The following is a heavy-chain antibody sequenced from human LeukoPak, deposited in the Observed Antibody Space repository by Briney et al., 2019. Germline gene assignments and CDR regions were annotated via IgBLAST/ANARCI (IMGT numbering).Heavy chain of an antibody. CDR1: GYTFTGYY. Sequence: SVKVSCKASGYTFTGYYMHWVRQAPGQGLEWMGWINPNSGGTNYAQKFQGRVTMTRDTSISTAYIELSRLRSDDTAVYHCARVHGYRGYYYYGMDVWGQGTTVTVSS. CDR2: INPNSGGT. J-gene: IGHJ6*02. CDR3: ARVHGYRGYYYYGMDV. V-gene: IGHV1-2*02. D-gene: IGHD5-18*01.